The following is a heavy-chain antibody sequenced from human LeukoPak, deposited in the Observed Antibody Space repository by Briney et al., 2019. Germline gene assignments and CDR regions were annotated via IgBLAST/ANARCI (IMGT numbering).Heavy chain of an antibody. D-gene: IGHD6-6*01. CDR2: INPNSGGT. CDR3: ARARSIAARSVFVYI. Sequence: GASVKVSCKASGYTFTGYYMHWVRQAPGQGLEWMGWINPNSGGTNYAQKFQGRVTMTRDTSISTAYMELSRLRSDDTAVYYCARARSIAARSVFVYIWGQGTMVTVSS. V-gene: IGHV1-2*02. J-gene: IGHJ3*02. CDR1: GYTFTGYY.